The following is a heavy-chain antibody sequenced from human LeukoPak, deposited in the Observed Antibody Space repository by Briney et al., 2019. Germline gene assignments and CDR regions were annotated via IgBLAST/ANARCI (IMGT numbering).Heavy chain of an antibody. J-gene: IGHJ4*02. Sequence: SIYYSGSTYYNPSLKSRVTISVDTSKNQFSLKLSSVTAADTAVYYCARDFSSGYDFYFDYWGQGTLVTVSS. D-gene: IGHD5-12*01. CDR2: IYYSGST. CDR3: ARDFSSGYDFYFDY. V-gene: IGHV4-39*07.